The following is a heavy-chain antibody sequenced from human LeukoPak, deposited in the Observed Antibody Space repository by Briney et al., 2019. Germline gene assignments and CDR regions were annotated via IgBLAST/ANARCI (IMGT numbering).Heavy chain of an antibody. CDR3: VRYYDPPVGDAFDI. D-gene: IGHD3-16*01. J-gene: IGHJ3*02. V-gene: IGHV3-7*01. CDR2: INPDGSEK. Sequence: PGGSLRLSCAASGFRFGSDWMSWVRQAPGKGLEWVANINPDGSEKYYVDFVKGGFTISRDNDKNSLYLRLNSLRADDTAVYYCVRYYDPPVGDAFDIWGQGTLVTVSS. CDR1: GFRFGSDW.